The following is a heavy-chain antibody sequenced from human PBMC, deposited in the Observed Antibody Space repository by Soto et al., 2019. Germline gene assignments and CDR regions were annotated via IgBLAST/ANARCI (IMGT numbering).Heavy chain of an antibody. CDR1: GYTFTSYG. Sequence: ASVKVSCKASGYTFTSYGISWVRQAPGQGLEWMGWISAYNGNANYAQKLQGRVTMTTDTSTSTAYMELSSLRSEDTAVYYCARGFVFLYQLPYYYFDTDALGNGPTVT. CDR3: ARGFVFLYQLPYYYFDTDA. J-gene: IGHJ6*03. D-gene: IGHD2-2*01. CDR2: ISAYNGNA. V-gene: IGHV1-18*01.